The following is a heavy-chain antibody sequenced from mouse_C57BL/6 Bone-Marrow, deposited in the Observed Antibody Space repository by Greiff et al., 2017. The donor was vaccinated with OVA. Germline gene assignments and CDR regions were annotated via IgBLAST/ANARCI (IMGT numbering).Heavy chain of an antibody. CDR1: GYTFTSYW. CDR3: ALFSLITTVGFDY. Sequence: QVQLQQPGAELVKPGASVKVSCKASGYTFTSYWMHWVQQRPGQGLEWIGRIHPSDSDTNYNQNFKGKATLTVNKTSSTDYMQLSSLTSEDSAVYYCALFSLITTVGFDYWGKGTTLTVSS. CDR2: IHPSDSDT. J-gene: IGHJ2*01. D-gene: IGHD1-1*01. V-gene: IGHV1-74*01.